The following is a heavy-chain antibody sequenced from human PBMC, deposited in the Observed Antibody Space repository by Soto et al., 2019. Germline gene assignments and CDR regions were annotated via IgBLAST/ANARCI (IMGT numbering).Heavy chain of an antibody. Sequence: SETLSLTCTVSGGSISSSSYYWGWIRQPPGKGLEWIGSIYYSGSTYYNPSLKSRVTISVDTSKNQFSLKLSFVTAADTAVYYCARPWFGDLAREDYYYYGMDVWGQGTTVTVSS. J-gene: IGHJ6*02. D-gene: IGHD3-10*01. V-gene: IGHV4-39*01. CDR1: GGSISSSSYY. CDR3: ARPWFGDLAREDYYYYGMDV. CDR2: IYYSGST.